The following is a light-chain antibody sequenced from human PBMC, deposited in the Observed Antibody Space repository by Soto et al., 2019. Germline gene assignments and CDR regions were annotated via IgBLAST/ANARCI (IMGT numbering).Light chain of an antibody. V-gene: IGLV1-40*01. CDR1: SSNIGAGYD. Sequence: QSVLTQPPSVSGAPGQRVTISCTGSSSNIGAGYDVHWYQQLPGTAPKLLVHGNTDRPSGVPDRFSGSKSGTSASLAITGLQAEDEAEYYCQSYDSSLRGWLFGGGTKVTVL. J-gene: IGLJ2*01. CDR2: GNT. CDR3: QSYDSSLRGWL.